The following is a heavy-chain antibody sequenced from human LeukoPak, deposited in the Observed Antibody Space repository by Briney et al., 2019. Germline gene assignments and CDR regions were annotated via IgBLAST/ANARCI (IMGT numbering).Heavy chain of an antibody. Sequence: GGSLRLSCAASGFTFSSYSMNWVRQAPGKGLEWVSSISSSSSYIYYADSVKGRFTISRDNAKNSLYLQMNSLRAEDTAVYYCARAHDFWSGYWDSYYMDVWGKGTTVTVSS. V-gene: IGHV3-21*01. CDR1: GFTFSSYS. J-gene: IGHJ6*03. CDR2: ISSSSSYI. CDR3: ARAHDFWSGYWDSYYMDV. D-gene: IGHD3-3*01.